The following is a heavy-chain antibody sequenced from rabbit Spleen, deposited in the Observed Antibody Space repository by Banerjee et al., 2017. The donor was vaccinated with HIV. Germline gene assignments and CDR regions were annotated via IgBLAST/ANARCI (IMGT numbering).Heavy chain of an antibody. V-gene: IGHV1S40*01. J-gene: IGHJ2*01. D-gene: IGHD7-1*01. CDR2: IYTGNGKT. CDR3: ARAPYRRPSAGYMLNTFDP. CDR1: GFSFSSSYD. Sequence: QSLEESGGGLVKPGASLTLTCKASGFSFSSSYDMCWVRQAPGKGLEWIGCIYTGNGKTYYASWAKGRFTISKTSSTTVTLQMTSLTAADTATYFCARAPYRRPSAGYMLNTFDPWGPGTLVTVS.